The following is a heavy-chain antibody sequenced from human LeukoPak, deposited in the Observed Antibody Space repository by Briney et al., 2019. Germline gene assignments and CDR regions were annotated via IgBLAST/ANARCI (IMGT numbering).Heavy chain of an antibody. J-gene: IGHJ4*02. CDR2: ICASGGST. D-gene: IGHD3-10*01. CDR3: ARELRGGVGTHVEFDY. CDR1: GFTFNSYA. Sequence: GGSLRLSCAVSGFTFNSYAMSWVRQAPGRGLEWVSVICASGGSTYYADSVKGRFTISRDNSKNTLYLQMNSLRSDDTAVYYCARELRGGVGTHVEFDYWGQGTLVTVSS. V-gene: IGHV3-23*01.